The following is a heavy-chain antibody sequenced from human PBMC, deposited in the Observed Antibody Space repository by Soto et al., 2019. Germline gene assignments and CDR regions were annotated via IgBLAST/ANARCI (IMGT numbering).Heavy chain of an antibody. V-gene: IGHV5-10-1*01. J-gene: IGHJ4*02. D-gene: IGHD3-22*01. CDR1: GYSFTSYW. CDR2: IDPSDSYT. Sequence: RGESLKISCKGSGYSFTSYWISWVRQMPGKGLEWMGRIDPSDSYTNYSPSFQGHVTISADKSISTAYLQWSSLKASDTAMYYCARQDPYYYDSTRWGQGTLVTVSS. CDR3: ARQDPYYYDSTR.